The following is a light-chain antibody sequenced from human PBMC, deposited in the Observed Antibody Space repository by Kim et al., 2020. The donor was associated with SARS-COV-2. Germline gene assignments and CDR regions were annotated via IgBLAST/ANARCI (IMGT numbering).Light chain of an antibody. CDR1: SNNVGDQG. J-gene: IGLJ3*02. CDR2: RNH. V-gene: IGLV10-54*01. CDR3: SAWDSSLSAWV. Sequence: AGLTQPPSVSKGLRQTATLTCTGNSNNVGDQGAAWLQQHQGHPPKLLSYRNHNRPSGIPERLSASRSGNTASLTITGLQPEDEADYCCSAWDSSLSAWVFGGGTQLTVL.